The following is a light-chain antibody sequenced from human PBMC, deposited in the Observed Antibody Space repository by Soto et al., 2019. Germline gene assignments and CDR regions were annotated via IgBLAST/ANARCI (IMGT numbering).Light chain of an antibody. Sequence: DIQMTQSPSTLSASVGDRVTITCRASQSINSWLAWYQQKPGKAPNLLIYKASNLQSGVPSRFSGSGSGTEFTLSISSLQPDDFATYYCQQTDSPYTFGQGTKLEIK. V-gene: IGKV1-5*03. CDR3: QQTDSPYT. CDR2: KAS. CDR1: QSINSW. J-gene: IGKJ2*01.